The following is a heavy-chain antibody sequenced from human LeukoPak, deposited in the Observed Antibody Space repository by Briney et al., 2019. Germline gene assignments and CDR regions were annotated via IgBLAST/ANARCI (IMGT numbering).Heavy chain of an antibody. CDR2: LYNSGST. Sequence: SETLSLTCSVFGGSISIYYWSWIRQPPGNGLEWIGYLYNSGSTKYNPSLKSRITISVDTSKNQFSLKLASVTAADTAVYYCARLNNGWWVDYWGQGTLVTVSS. V-gene: IGHV4-59*01. J-gene: IGHJ4*02. CDR3: ARLNNGWWVDY. CDR1: GGSISIYY. D-gene: IGHD6-19*01.